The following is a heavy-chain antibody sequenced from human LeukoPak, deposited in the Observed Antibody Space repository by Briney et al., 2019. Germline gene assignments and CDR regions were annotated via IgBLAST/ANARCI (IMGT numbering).Heavy chain of an antibody. Sequence: SETLSLTCTVSGGSISNYSWSWIRQPAGKGLEWIGHIYTSGNTNYNPSLKSRVTMSVDTSKNLFSLRLNSVTAADTAVYYCARDATMTLYNWFGPWGQGTLVTVSS. V-gene: IGHV4-4*07. CDR1: GGSISNYS. D-gene: IGHD3-3*01. CDR2: IYTSGNT. J-gene: IGHJ5*02. CDR3: ARDATMTLYNWFGP.